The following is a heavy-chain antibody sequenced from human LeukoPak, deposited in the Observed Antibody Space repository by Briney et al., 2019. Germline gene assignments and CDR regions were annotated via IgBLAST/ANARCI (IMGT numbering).Heavy chain of an antibody. D-gene: IGHD6-13*01. J-gene: IGHJ4*02. CDR3: ARRLSIAAAGRKRAYYFDY. Sequence: ASVKVSCKASGYTFTGYDINWVRQATGQGLEWMGWMNPNSGNTGYAQKFQGRVTMTRNTSISTAYMELSSLRSEDTAVYYCARRLSIAAAGRKRAYYFDYWGQGTLVTVSS. CDR2: MNPNSGNT. V-gene: IGHV1-8*01. CDR1: GYTFTGYD.